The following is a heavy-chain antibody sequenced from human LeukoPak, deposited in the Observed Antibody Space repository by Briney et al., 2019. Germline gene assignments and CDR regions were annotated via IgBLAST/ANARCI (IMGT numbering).Heavy chain of an antibody. J-gene: IGHJ5*02. D-gene: IGHD2-15*01. CDR1: GYTFTSYY. CDR2: INTSSGST. CDR3: ARVACSGGSCYRPSWFDP. Sequence: ASVKVSCKASGYTFTSYYMHWVRQAPGQGLEWMGIINTSSGSTSYAQTFQGRVTMTRDTSTSSVYMELSSLRSEDTAVYYCARVACSGGSCYRPSWFDPWGQGTLVTVSS. V-gene: IGHV1-46*01.